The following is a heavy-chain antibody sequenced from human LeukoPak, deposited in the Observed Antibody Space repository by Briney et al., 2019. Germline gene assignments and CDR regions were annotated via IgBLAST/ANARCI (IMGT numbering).Heavy chain of an antibody. J-gene: IGHJ5*02. CDR1: GGSISSSSYY. D-gene: IGHD3-9*01. V-gene: IGHV4-39*07. CDR2: IYYSGST. CDR3: ARVGQAGPEGIRYFDWPIPYNWFDP. Sequence: SETLSLTCTVSGGSISSSSYYWGWIRQPPGKGLEWIGSIYYSGSTYYNPSLKSRVTISVDTSKNQFSLKLSSVTAADTAVYYCARVGQAGPEGIRYFDWPIPYNWFDPWGQGTLVTVSS.